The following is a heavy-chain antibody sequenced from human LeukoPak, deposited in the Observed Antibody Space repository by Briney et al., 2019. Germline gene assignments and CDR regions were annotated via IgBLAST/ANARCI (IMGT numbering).Heavy chain of an antibody. CDR1: GFTFSNYV. J-gene: IGHJ4*02. Sequence: PGGSLRLSWAGSGFTFSNYVMNWVRQAPGRGPEGVTNITPEGNEKYHVDSVKGRFTISRDNNKNLLFLQMNGLRVEDTAVYYCARGDAFSGDHWGQGTLVTVSS. CDR2: ITPEGNEK. CDR3: ARGDAFSGDH. V-gene: IGHV3-7*04.